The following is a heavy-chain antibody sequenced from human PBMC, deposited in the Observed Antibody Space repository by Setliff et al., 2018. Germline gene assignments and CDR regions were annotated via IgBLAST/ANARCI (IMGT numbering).Heavy chain of an antibody. J-gene: IGHJ6*02. CDR2: IYYSGNT. CDR3: AREDYYYYGMDV. CDR1: GGSISSYY. V-gene: IGHV4-59*08. Sequence: PSETLSLTCTVSGGSISSYYWSWIRQPPGKGLEWIGSIYYSGNTNYNPSLKSRVTISLDTSKNQFSLKLSSVTAADTAVYYCAREDYYYYGMDVWGQGTTVTVSS.